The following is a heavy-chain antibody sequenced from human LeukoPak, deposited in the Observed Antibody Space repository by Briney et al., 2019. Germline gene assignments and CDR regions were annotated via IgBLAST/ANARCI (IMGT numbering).Heavy chain of an antibody. J-gene: IGHJ4*02. D-gene: IGHD2-2*01. CDR3: ARVRYCSSTSCSMGDY. V-gene: IGHV1-46*01. CDR2: INPSGGST. Sequence: ASVQVSCKASGYTFTSYYMHWVRQAPGQGLEWMGIINPSGGSTSYAQKFQGRVTMTRDTSTSTVYMELSSLRSGDTAVYYCARVRYCSSTSCSMGDYWGQGTLVTVSS. CDR1: GYTFTSYY.